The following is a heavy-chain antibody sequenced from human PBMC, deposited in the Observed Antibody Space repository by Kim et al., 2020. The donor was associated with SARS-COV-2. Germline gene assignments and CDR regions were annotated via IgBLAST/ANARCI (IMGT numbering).Heavy chain of an antibody. V-gene: IGHV3-23*01. CDR3: AKGKGRPLIGATTRGYYGMDV. D-gene: IGHD5-12*01. Sequence: FTISRDNSKNTLYLQMNSLRAEDTAVYYCAKGKGRPLIGATTRGYYGMDVWGQGTTVTVSS. J-gene: IGHJ6*02.